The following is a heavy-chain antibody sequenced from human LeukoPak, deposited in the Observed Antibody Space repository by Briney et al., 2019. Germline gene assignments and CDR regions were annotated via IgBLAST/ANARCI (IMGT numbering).Heavy chain of an antibody. V-gene: IGHV4-4*07. J-gene: IGHJ4*02. CDR1: GGSISIYY. Sequence: SQTLSLTCTVSGGSISIYYWSCIRQPAGKGLEWIGRIYTSGSTNYNPSLKSRVTMSVDTSKNQFSLKLSSVTAADTAVYYCATEGNSSGYYSHWGQGTLVTVSS. CDR3: ATEGNSSGYYSH. D-gene: IGHD3-22*01. CDR2: IYTSGST.